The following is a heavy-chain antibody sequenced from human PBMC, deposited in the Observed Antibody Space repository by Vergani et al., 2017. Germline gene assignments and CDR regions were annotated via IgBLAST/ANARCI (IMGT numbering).Heavy chain of an antibody. J-gene: IGHJ3*02. CDR3: ARETGGSYYGAFDI. D-gene: IGHD1-26*01. CDR2: IYHSGST. CDR1: GYSISSGYY. V-gene: IGHV4-38-2*02. Sequence: QVQLQESGPGLVKPSETLSLTCAVSGYSISSGYYWGWIRQPPGKGLEWIGSIYHSGSTYYNPSLKSRVTISVDTSKNQFSLKLSSVTAADTAVYYCARETGGSYYGAFDIWGQGTMVTVSS.